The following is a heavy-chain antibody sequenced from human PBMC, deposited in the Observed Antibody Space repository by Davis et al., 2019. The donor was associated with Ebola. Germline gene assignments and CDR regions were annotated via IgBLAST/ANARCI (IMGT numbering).Heavy chain of an antibody. CDR1: GGSISSSNW. V-gene: IGHV4-4*02. Sequence: MPSETLSLTCAVSGGSISSSNWWRWVRQPPGKGLEWIGEIYHSGSTNYNPSLKSRVTISVDKSKNQFSLKLSSVTAADTAVYYCARWGRIATMVQGVISPRHFDYWGQGTLVTVSS. D-gene: IGHD3-10*01. J-gene: IGHJ4*02. CDR2: IYHSGST. CDR3: ARWGRIATMVQGVISPRHFDY.